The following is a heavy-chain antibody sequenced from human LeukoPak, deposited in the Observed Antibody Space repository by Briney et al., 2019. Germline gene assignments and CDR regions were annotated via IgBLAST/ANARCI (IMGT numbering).Heavy chain of an antibody. CDR2: IVPILGIA. CDR1: GGTFSSYA. Sequence: GASVKVSCKASGGTFSSYAISWVRQAPGQGLEWMGRIVPILGIANYAQKFQGRVTITADKSTSTAYMELSSLRSEDTAVYYCARVLRQARGYSYGRALTVGEALDYWGQGALVTVSS. CDR3: ARVLRQARGYSYGRALTVGEALDY. V-gene: IGHV1-69*04. J-gene: IGHJ4*02. D-gene: IGHD5-18*01.